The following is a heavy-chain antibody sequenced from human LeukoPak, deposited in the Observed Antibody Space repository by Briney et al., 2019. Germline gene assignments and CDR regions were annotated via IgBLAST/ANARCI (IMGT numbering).Heavy chain of an antibody. CDR2: ISNSGGST. D-gene: IGHD4-23*01. Sequence: GGTLRLSCAASGFTFSSYGMSWVRQAPGKGLEWVSSISNSGGSTYHADSVKGRFTISRDNAKNSLYLQMKSLRPEDTAVYYCATNSVPEFWGQGNLVTVSS. J-gene: IGHJ4*02. CDR3: ATNSVPEF. CDR1: GFTFSSYG. V-gene: IGHV3-21*01.